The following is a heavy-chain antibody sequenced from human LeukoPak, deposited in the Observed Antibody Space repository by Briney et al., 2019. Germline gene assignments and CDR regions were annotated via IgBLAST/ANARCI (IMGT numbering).Heavy chain of an antibody. D-gene: IGHD1-14*01. CDR2: IRYDGSNK. J-gene: IGHJ4*02. V-gene: IGHV3-30*02. CDR1: GFTFSSYG. Sequence: PGGSPRLSCAASGFTFSSYGIHWVRQAPGKGLEWVAFIRYDGSNKYYADSVKGRFTISRDNAKNSLYLQMNSLRAEDTAVYYCARDSPPDYWGQGTLATVSS. CDR3: ARDSPPDY.